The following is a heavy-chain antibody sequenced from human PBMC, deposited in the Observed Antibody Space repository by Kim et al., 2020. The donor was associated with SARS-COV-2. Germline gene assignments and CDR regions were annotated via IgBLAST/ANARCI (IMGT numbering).Heavy chain of an antibody. V-gene: IGHV5-10-1*01. Sequence: SYTNYSPSFQGHVTISADKSISTAYLQWSSLKASDTAMYYCAFGELRFDPWGQGTLVTVSS. CDR2: SYT. CDR3: AFGELRFDP. D-gene: IGHD3-10*01. J-gene: IGHJ5*02.